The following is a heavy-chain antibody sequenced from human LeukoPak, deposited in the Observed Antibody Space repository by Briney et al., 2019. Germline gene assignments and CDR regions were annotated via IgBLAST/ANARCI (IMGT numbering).Heavy chain of an antibody. CDR3: ARSRLRYFDWLLLKSNWFDP. J-gene: IGHJ5*02. CDR1: GYSISSGYY. Sequence: PSETLSLTCTVSGYSISSGYYWGWIRQPPGKGLEWIGSIYHSGSTYYNPSLKSRVTISVDTSKNQFSLKLSSVTAADTAVYYCARSRLRYFDWLLLKSNWFDPWGQGTLVTVSS. V-gene: IGHV4-38-2*02. CDR2: IYHSGST. D-gene: IGHD3-9*01.